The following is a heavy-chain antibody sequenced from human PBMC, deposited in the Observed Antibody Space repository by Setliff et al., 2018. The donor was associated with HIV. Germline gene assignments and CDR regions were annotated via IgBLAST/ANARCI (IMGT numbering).Heavy chain of an antibody. CDR2: ISAYNVNT. V-gene: IGHV1-18*01. Sequence: AASVKVSCKASGYSFTSYGVSWVRQAPGQGLEWMGWISAYNVNTNYAQKLQGRVTMTTDTSTSTAYMELRSLRSDDTAVYYCARGTTPLGWFDPWCQGTLVTVSS. J-gene: IGHJ5*02. D-gene: IGHD2-2*01. CDR3: ARGTTPLGWFDP. CDR1: GYSFTSYG.